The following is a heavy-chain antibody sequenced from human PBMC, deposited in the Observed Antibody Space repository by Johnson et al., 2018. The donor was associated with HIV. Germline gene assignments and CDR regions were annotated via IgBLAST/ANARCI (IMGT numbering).Heavy chain of an antibody. J-gene: IGHJ3*02. V-gene: IGHV3-23*04. D-gene: IGHD5-12*01. CDR1: RFTFRIYA. Sequence: VQLVESGGGLVQPGGSLRLSCAASRFTFRIYAMTWVRQAPGKGLEWVSSISADGDSTYYADSVKGRFTISRDNPKNTFYLQMNSLRAEDTAIYYCASTIEIVPTGRSYDAFDIWGQGTLVTVSS. CDR2: ISADGDST. CDR3: ASTIEIVPTGRSYDAFDI.